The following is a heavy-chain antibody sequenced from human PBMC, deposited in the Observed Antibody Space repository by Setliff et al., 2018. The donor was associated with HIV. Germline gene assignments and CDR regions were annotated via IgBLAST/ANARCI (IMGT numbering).Heavy chain of an antibody. CDR3: AREGTTVTLDY. V-gene: IGHV4-38-2*02. CDR2: IYHSGST. CDR1: GYSISSGYY. D-gene: IGHD4-4*01. Sequence: PSETLSHTCAVSGYSISSGYYWGWIRQPPGKGLEWIGSIYHSGSTYYNPSLKSRVTISVDTSKNQFSLKLSSVTAADTAVYYCAREGTTVTLDYWGQGTLVTVSS. J-gene: IGHJ4*02.